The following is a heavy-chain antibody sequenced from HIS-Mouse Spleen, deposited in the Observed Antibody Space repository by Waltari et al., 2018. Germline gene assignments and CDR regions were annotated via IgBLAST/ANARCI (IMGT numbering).Heavy chain of an antibody. CDR1: GGSISSSSYY. CDR3: AREIPYSSSWYDWYFDL. Sequence: QLQLQESGPGLVKPSETLSLTCTVSGGSISSSSYYWGWIRQPPGKGLEWSGGIYYSGSTYTHPSLKSRVTISVDTSKNQFSLKLSSVTAADTAVYYCAREIPYSSSWYDWYFDLWGRGTLVTVSS. J-gene: IGHJ2*01. V-gene: IGHV4-39*07. D-gene: IGHD6-13*01. CDR2: IYYSGST.